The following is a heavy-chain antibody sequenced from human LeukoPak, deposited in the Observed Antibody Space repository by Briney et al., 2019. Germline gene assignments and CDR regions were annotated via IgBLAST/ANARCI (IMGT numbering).Heavy chain of an antibody. V-gene: IGHV3-30-3*01. Sequence: GRSLRLSCAASGFTFSSYAMHWVRQAPGKGLEWVAVISYDGSNKYYADSVKGRFTISRDNAKNSLYLQMNSLRAEDTAVYYCARRFKRRFLEWLSPTYYFDYWGQGTLVTVSS. CDR2: ISYDGSNK. J-gene: IGHJ4*02. D-gene: IGHD3-3*01. CDR1: GFTFSSYA. CDR3: ARRFKRRFLEWLSPTYYFDY.